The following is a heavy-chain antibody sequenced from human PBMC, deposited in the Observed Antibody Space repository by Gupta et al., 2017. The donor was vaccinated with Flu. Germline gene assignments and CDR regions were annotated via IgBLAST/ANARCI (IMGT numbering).Heavy chain of an antibody. CDR2: MNPYSGNT. CDR3: ARGVLTAKYEINWLGP. D-gene: IGHD2-8*01. V-gene: IGHV1-8*01. CDR1: GYNFTSFD. Sequence: QEQLVQSGAEVKEPGASVTVSCQASGYNFTSFDIHWVRQATGQGLEWMGWMNPYSGNTGYTQTFQGRVSMTRDTSTNTAYMELNSLKSDDTAVYFCARGVLTAKYEINWLGPWGQGTLVIVSS. J-gene: IGHJ5*02.